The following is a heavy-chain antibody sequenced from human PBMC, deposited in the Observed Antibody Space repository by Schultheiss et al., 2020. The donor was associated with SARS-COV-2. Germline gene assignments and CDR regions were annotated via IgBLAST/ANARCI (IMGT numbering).Heavy chain of an antibody. Sequence: GGSLRLSCAASGFTFSSYWMSWVRQAPGKGLEWVANIKQDGSEKYYVDSVKGRSTFSRDNAKNPLYVQVSGLRVEDRAVYYCAREADGNYSDCGLDVWGPGTAVTVSS. CDR3: AREADGNYSDCGLDV. V-gene: IGHV3-7*01. D-gene: IGHD2-15*01. J-gene: IGHJ6*02. CDR1: GFTFSSYW. CDR2: IKQDGSEK.